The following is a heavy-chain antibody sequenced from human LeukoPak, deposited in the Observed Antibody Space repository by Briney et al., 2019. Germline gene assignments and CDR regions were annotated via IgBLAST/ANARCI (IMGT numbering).Heavy chain of an antibody. CDR1: GFTFSDYY. Sequence: GGSLRLSCAASGFTFSDYYMSWIRQAPGKGLEWVSYISSSGSTIYYADSVKGRFTISRDNAKNSLYLQMNSLRAEDTAVYYCARVDENYYDSTGNWFDPWGQGTLVTVSS. CDR3: ARVDENYYDSTGNWFDP. V-gene: IGHV3-11*01. D-gene: IGHD3-22*01. CDR2: ISSSGSTI. J-gene: IGHJ5*02.